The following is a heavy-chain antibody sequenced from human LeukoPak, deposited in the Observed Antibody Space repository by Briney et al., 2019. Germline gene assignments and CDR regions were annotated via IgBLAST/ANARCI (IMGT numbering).Heavy chain of an antibody. Sequence: SETLSLTFTVSGGSISSSSYYWGWIRQPPGKGLEWIGSIYYSGSTYYNPSLKSRVTISVDTSKNQFSLKLRSVTAADTAVYYCARVGSGSWGQGTMVTVSS. CDR3: ARVGSGS. D-gene: IGHD6-19*01. CDR2: IYYSGST. CDR1: GGSISSSSYY. J-gene: IGHJ3*01. V-gene: IGHV4-39*07.